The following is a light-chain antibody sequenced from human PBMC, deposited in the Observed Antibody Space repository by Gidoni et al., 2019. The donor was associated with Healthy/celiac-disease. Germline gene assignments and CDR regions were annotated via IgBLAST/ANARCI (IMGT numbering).Light chain of an antibody. Sequence: DIQMTQSPSTLSASVGDRVTITCRASQSISSWLAWYQQKPGKAPKLLIYKASILESGVPSRFSGSGSGTEVTLTISSLQPDDFATYYCQQYNSYSPMYTFGQGTKLEIK. CDR3: QQYNSYSPMYT. CDR2: KAS. CDR1: QSISSW. V-gene: IGKV1-5*03. J-gene: IGKJ2*01.